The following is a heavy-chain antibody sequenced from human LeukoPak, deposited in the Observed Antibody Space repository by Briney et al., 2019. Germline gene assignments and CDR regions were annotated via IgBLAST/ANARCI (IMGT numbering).Heavy chain of an antibody. D-gene: IGHD6-19*01. CDR1: GYTFTSYY. Sequence: ASVKVSCTASGYTFTSYYMHWVRQAPGQGLGWMGIINPSGGSTSYAQKFQGRVTMTRDTSTSTVYMELSSLRSEDTAVYYCARENIAVAAGGDYWGQGTLVTVSS. J-gene: IGHJ4*02. CDR3: ARENIAVAAGGDY. V-gene: IGHV1-46*01. CDR2: INPSGGST.